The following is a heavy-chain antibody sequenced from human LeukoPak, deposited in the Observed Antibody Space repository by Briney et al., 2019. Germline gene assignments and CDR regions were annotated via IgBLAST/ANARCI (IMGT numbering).Heavy chain of an antibody. V-gene: IGHV3-30*02. CDR3: AKDSWGVGVTSEIDY. D-gene: IGHD1-26*01. CDR2: IRYDGSNK. J-gene: IGHJ4*02. CDR1: GFTFSSYG. Sequence: PGGSLRLSCAASGFTFSSYGMHWVRQAPGKGLEWLAFIRYDGSNKYYGDSVKGRFTISRDNSKNTLYLQMNSLRTEDTAVYYCAKDSWGVGVTSEIDYWGQGTLVTVSS.